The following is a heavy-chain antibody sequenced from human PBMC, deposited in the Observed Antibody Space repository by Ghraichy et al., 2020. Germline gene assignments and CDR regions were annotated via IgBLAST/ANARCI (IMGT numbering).Heavy chain of an antibody. Sequence: SETLSLTCAVYGGSFSGYYWSWIRQPPGKGLEWIGEINHSGSTNYNPSLKSRVTISVDTSKNQFSLKLSSVTAADTAVYYCARGRIRSVRGYCSGGSCWNLGRRFDPWGQGTLVTVSS. CDR1: GGSFSGYY. D-gene: IGHD2-15*01. V-gene: IGHV4-34*01. J-gene: IGHJ5*02. CDR2: INHSGST. CDR3: ARGRIRSVRGYCSGGSCWNLGRRFDP.